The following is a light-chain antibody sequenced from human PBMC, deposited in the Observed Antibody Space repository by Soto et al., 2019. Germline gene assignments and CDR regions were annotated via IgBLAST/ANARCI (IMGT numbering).Light chain of an antibody. CDR3: QQYYQWTPLT. V-gene: IGKV3D-15*03. Sequence: TQFLVTLTASARESFTLAWAASQSVGTKLGSFQHKPGQAPSLLVFAASISATGVPDRFSGGGSRANLALSISYLRSEDLALYFYQQYYQWTPLTFGQGTRLEIK. CDR1: QSVGTK. CDR2: AAS. J-gene: IGKJ5*01.